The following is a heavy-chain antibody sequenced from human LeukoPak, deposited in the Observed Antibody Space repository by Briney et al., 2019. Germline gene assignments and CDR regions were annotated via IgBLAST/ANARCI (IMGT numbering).Heavy chain of an antibody. Sequence: PGGSLRLSCAASGFTFSSYAMGWVRQAPGKGLEWVSAISGSGGSTYYADSVKGRFTISRDNSKNTLYLQMNSLRAEDTAVYYCAKDRISSGWSNWFDPWGQGTLVTVSS. D-gene: IGHD6-19*01. CDR3: AKDRISSGWSNWFDP. CDR1: GFTFSSYA. J-gene: IGHJ5*02. CDR2: ISGSGGST. V-gene: IGHV3-23*01.